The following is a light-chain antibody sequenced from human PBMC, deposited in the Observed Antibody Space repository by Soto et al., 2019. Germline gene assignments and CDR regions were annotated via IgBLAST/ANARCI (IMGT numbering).Light chain of an antibody. CDR1: SSDIGAYDY. CDR2: AVT. V-gene: IGLV2-14*01. J-gene: IGLJ3*02. Sequence: QSVLTQPASVSGSPGQSISISCTGTSSDIGAYDYVSWHQQYPGKAPKLIIFAVTHRPSGISDRFSASKSGNTASLAISGLQAEDEADYYCSSHTTSNTWVFGGGTQLTVL. CDR3: SSHTTSNTWV.